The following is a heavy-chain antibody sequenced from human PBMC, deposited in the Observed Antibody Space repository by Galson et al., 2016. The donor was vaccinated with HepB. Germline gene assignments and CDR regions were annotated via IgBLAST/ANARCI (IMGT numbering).Heavy chain of an antibody. D-gene: IGHD3-16*01. CDR3: ARGIMAAHWGMDV. V-gene: IGHV3-7*03. CDR2: IREDGSEI. Sequence: SLRLSCAAAGFNFYGYWMSWVRQTPGRGLEWVANIREDGSEIYYMESVKGRFTISSDNAKSSLTLQLNILTAEDTAVYYCARGIMAAHWGMDVWGQGTTGIVSS. CDR1: GFNFYGYW. J-gene: IGHJ6*02.